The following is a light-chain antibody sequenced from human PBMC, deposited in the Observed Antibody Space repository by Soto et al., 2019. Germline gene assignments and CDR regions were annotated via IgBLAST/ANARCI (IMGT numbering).Light chain of an antibody. CDR2: EVN. CDR1: SSDFGNYNL. J-gene: IGLJ1*01. V-gene: IGLV2-23*02. CDR3: CSFTSSNTHV. Sequence: QSALTLPASVSGSPGQSITISCTGTSSDFGNYNLVSWYQQHPGKVPKLILFEVNKRPSGVSGRFSGSKSGNTASLTISGLQAEDEADYYCCSFTSSNTHVFGTGTKVTVL.